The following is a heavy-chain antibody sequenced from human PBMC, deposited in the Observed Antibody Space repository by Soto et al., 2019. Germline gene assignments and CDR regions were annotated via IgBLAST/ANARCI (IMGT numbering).Heavy chain of an antibody. Sequence: SVKDSCKASGYTFAGYYMHWVRQAPLQGLEWMGWINPNSGGTNYAQKFQGRVTMTRDTSISTAYMELSRLRSDDTAVYYCATVEMATGGGYWGQGTLVSVSS. D-gene: IGHD3-16*01. CDR1: GYTFAGYY. CDR3: ATVEMATGGGY. V-gene: IGHV1-2*02. J-gene: IGHJ4*02. CDR2: INPNSGGT.